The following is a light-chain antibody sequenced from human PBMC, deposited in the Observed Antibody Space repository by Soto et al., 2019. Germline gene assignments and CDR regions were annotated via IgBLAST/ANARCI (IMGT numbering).Light chain of an antibody. CDR2: GAS. J-gene: IGKJ4*01. CDR1: QSVTSTY. CDR3: QQYGSSRLT. Sequence: EIVLTQSPCTLSLSPGEGATLSCRASQSVTSTYLAWYQQKPGQAPRLLMYGASSRATGIPDRFSGSGSGTDFTLTISRLEPEDFAVYYCQQYGSSRLTFGGGTKVDIK. V-gene: IGKV3-20*01.